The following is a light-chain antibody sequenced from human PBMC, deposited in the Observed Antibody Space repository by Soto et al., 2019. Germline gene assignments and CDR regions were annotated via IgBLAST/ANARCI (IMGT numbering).Light chain of an antibody. CDR2: GAS. V-gene: IGKV3-20*01. Sequence: EIAVTQSPGTLSLSPGERATLSCRASPSVSSNYLAWYQQKPGQAPRLLIYGASSRATGIPDRFSGSGYGTDFTLNISRLEPEDFAVYYCQQYGSSPRTLGQGTKVEIK. J-gene: IGKJ1*01. CDR1: PSVSSNY. CDR3: QQYGSSPRT.